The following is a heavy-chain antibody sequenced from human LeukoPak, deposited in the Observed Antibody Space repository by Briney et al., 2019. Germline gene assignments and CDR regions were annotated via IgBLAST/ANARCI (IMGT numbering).Heavy chain of an antibody. CDR2: IKQDGSEK. V-gene: IGHV3-7*01. Sequence: PGGSLRLSCAASGFTFSSYWMSWVRQAPGKGLEWVANIKQDGSEKYYVDSVKGRFTISRDNAKNSLYLQMNSLRAEDTAVYYCASQSASPYGDYPFDYWGQGTLVTVSS. D-gene: IGHD4-17*01. J-gene: IGHJ4*02. CDR3: ASQSASPYGDYPFDY. CDR1: GFTFSSYW.